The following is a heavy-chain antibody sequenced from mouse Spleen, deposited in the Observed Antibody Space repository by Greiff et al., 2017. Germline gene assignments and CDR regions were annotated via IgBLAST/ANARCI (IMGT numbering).Heavy chain of an antibody. CDR1: GYTFTDYA. V-gene: IGHV1-67*01. J-gene: IGHJ3*01. Sequence: VMLVESGPELVRPGVSVKISCKGSGYTFTDYAMHWVKQSHAKSLEWIGVISTYYGNTNYNQKFKGKATMTVDKSSSTAYTELARLTSEDSAIYYCAREGNYWAWFAYWGQGTLVTVSA. CDR3: AREGNYWAWFAY. D-gene: IGHD2-1*01. CDR2: ISTYYGNT.